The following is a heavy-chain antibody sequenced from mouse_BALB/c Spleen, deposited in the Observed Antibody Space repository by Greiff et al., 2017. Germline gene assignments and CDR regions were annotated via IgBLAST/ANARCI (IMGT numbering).Heavy chain of an antibody. Sequence: QVQLKESGAELARPGASVKLSCKASGYTFTDYYINWVKQRTGQGLEWIGEIYPGSGNTYYNEKFKGKATLTADKSSSTAYMQLSSLTSEDSAVYYCTRGLGLYAMDYWGQGTSVTVSS. V-gene: IGHV1-77*01. J-gene: IGHJ4*01. CDR3: TRGLGLYAMDY. D-gene: IGHD4-1*01. CDR1: GYTFTDYY. CDR2: IYPGSGNT.